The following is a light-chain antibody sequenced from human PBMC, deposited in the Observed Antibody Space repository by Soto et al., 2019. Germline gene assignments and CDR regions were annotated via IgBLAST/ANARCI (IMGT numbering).Light chain of an antibody. Sequence: QSVLTQPAPVSGSPGRSITISCTGTSSDVGGYNYVSWYQQHPGKAPKLMIYDVSNRPSGVSNRFSGSKSGNTASLTISGLQAEDEADYYCSSYTSSSTKVFGTGTKVTVL. CDR1: SSDVGGYNY. CDR3: SSYTSSSTKV. CDR2: DVS. J-gene: IGLJ1*01. V-gene: IGLV2-14*01.